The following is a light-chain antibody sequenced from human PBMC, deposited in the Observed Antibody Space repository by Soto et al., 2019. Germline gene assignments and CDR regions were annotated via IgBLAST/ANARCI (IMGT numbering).Light chain of an antibody. V-gene: IGLV2-11*01. CDR1: SSDVGNYNY. CDR2: DVS. CDR3: CSYAGSYTFV. J-gene: IGLJ7*01. Sequence: QSVLTQPRSVSGSPGQSVTISCTGTSSDVGNYNYVSWYQQHPGRAPKVIIYDVSKRPSGVPDRFSGSKSGNTASLTISGLQVDDEADYYCCSYAGSYTFVFGSGTQLTVL.